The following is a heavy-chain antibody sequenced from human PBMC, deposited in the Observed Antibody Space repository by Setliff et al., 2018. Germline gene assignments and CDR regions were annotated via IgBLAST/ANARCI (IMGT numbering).Heavy chain of an antibody. CDR1: GDTFNTYT. J-gene: IGHJ2*01. CDR2: INPNTGGT. CDR3: TRGGFSTSRRDYWYFDL. V-gene: IGHV1-2*02. D-gene: IGHD5-12*01. Sequence: ASVKVSCKASGDTFNTYTLSWVRQAPGQGPEWMGWINPNTGGTNYAQNIQGRVSMTRDTSSSTAYMELSGLTSDDTAVYYCTRGGFSTSRRDYWYFDLWGRGTLVTVSS.